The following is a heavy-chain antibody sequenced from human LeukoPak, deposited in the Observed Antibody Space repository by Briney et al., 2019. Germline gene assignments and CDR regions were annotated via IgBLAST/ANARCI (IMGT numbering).Heavy chain of an antibody. CDR3: ARGYCSGGSCYSVRWFDP. D-gene: IGHD2-15*01. V-gene: IGHV4-30-2*01. CDR2: IYHSGST. CDR1: GGSISSGGYS. J-gene: IGHJ5*02. Sequence: PSETLSLTCAVSGGSISSGGYSWSWIRQPPGKGLEWIGNIYHSGSTYYNPSLKSRVTISVDRSKNQFSLKLSSVTAADTAVYYCARGYCSGGSCYSVRWFDPWGQGTLVTVSS.